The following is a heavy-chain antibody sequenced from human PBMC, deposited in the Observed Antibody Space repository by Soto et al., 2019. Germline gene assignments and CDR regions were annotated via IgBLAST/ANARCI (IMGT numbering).Heavy chain of an antibody. CDR1: GGTFSSYA. J-gene: IGHJ6*02. D-gene: IGHD2-2*01. V-gene: IGHV1-69*13. CDR3: ARAYCSSTSCYPVYYYYGMDV. CDR2: IIPIFGTA. Sequence: SVKVSCKASGGTFSSYAISWVRQAPGQGLEWMGGIIPIFGTANYAQKFQGRVTITADESTSTAYMELSSLRSEDTAVYYCARAYCSSTSCYPVYYYYGMDVWGQGTTVTVSS.